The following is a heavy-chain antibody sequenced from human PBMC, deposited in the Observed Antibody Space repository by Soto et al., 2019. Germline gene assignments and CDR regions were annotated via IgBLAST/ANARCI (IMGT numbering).Heavy chain of an antibody. CDR2: IIPIFGTA. V-gene: IGHV1-69*01. CDR1: GGTFSSYA. CDR3: ARTRIVGATSNYYYGMDV. J-gene: IGHJ6*02. D-gene: IGHD1-26*01. Sequence: QVQLVQSGAEVKKPGSSVKVSCKASGGTFSSYALRWVRQAPGQGLEWMGGIIPIFGTANYAQKFQGRVTITADESTSTAYMEMSSLRSEDTAVYYCARTRIVGATSNYYYGMDVWGQGTTVTVSS.